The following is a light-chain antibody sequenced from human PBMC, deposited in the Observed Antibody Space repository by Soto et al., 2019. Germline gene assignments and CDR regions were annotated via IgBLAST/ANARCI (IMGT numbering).Light chain of an antibody. Sequence: EVVMTQSPATLSMSPGERATLSCRASQSVSSNLAWYQQKPSQAPRLLIYDTSTRATGVPTRFSGSRSGAEFTLTINRPQSEDFAGYYRQPYNNWALTFGGGTKVDIK. V-gene: IGKV3-15*01. CDR1: QSVSSN. CDR3: QPYNNWALT. CDR2: DTS. J-gene: IGKJ4*01.